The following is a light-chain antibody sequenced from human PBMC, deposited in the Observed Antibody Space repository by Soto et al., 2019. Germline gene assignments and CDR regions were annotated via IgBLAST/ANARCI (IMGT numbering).Light chain of an antibody. J-gene: IGLJ2*01. V-gene: IGLV2-14*03. CDR1: ISDVGGYNY. CDR2: DVS. Sequence: QSALTQPASVSGSPGQSITISCTGTISDVGGYNYVSWYQQHPGKVPKLMISDVSNRPSGVSNRFSGSKSGNTASLTISGLQAEDEADYYCSSYTSSSTLVFGGGTKVTVL. CDR3: SSYTSSSTLV.